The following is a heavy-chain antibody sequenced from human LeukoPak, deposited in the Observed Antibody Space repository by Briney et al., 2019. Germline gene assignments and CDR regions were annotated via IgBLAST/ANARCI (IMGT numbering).Heavy chain of an antibody. V-gene: IGHV1-18*01. D-gene: IGHD3-3*01. Sequence: ASVKVSCKASGYTFTNYGITWVRQAPGQGLEWMGWISTYKGNTNYAQKLQGRVTMTTDTSTSTAYMELGSLRSDDTAVYYCARADRDFWSRFNDYWGQGTLVTVSS. CDR2: ISTYKGNT. CDR3: ARADRDFWSRFNDY. CDR1: GYTFTNYG. J-gene: IGHJ4*02.